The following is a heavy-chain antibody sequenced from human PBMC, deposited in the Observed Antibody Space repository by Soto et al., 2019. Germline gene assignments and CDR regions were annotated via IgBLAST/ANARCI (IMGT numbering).Heavy chain of an antibody. CDR2: ISYDGSNK. V-gene: IGHV3-30*18. CDR1: GFTFSSYG. Sequence: RLSCAASGFTFSSYGMHWVRQAPGKGLEWVAVISYDGSNKYYADSVKGRFTISRDNSKNTLYLQMNSLRAEDTAVYYCAKVLLDGIAVAGSFDYWGQGTLVTVSS. J-gene: IGHJ4*02. CDR3: AKVLLDGIAVAGSFDY. D-gene: IGHD6-19*01.